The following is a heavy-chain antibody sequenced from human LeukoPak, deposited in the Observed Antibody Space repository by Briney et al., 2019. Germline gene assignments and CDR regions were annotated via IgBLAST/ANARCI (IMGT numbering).Heavy chain of an antibody. CDR1: GYTFTNYG. CDR3: AAVPYKDVVVVPTSDWFDP. D-gene: IGHD2-2*01. Sequence: GASVKVSCKASGYTFTNYGVNWVRQAPGQGLEWMGWISAYNGDTNYAQNLQGRVTMTIDTSTSTAYMELRSLRSDDTAVYYCAAVPYKDVVVVPTSDWFDPWGQGTLVTVSS. J-gene: IGHJ5*02. V-gene: IGHV1-18*01. CDR2: ISAYNGDT.